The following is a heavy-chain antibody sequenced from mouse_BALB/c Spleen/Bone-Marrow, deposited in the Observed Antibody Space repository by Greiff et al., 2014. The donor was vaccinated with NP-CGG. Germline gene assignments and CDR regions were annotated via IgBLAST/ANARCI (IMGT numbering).Heavy chain of an antibody. CDR3: ARKGISTVIATAYYFDY. CDR2: IFPGTGTT. J-gene: IGHJ2*01. V-gene: IGHV1S132*01. D-gene: IGHD2-4*01. CDR1: GYTFTSYW. Sequence: VKLQESGAELVKPGASVKLSCKTSGYTFTSYWIQWVKQRPGQGLGWIGEIFPGTGTTCYNEKFKDKATLTIDTSSSTAYMQLSSLTSEDSAVYFCARKGISTVIATAYYFDYWGQGSTLTVSS.